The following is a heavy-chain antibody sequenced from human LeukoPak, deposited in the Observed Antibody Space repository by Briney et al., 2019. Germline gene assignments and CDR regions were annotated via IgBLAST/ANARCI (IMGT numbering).Heavy chain of an antibody. J-gene: IGHJ5*02. CDR1: GFTFSDHY. Sequence: GGSLRLSCAASGFTFSDHYMDWVRQAPGKGLEWVGRTRNKANSYTTEYAASVKGRFTISRDDSKNSLYLQMNSLKTEDTAVYYCASVARRSGYWPFDPWGQGTLVTVSS. D-gene: IGHD3-3*01. CDR3: ASVARRSGYWPFDP. CDR2: TRNKANSYTT. V-gene: IGHV3-72*01.